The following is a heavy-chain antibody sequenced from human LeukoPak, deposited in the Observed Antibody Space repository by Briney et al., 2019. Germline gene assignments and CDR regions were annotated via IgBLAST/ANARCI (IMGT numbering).Heavy chain of an antibody. Sequence: SETLSLTCTVSGGSISSYYWSWLRQPPGKGLEWIGYIYCSGSTNYSPSLKSRVTISVDTSKNQFSLKLSSVTAADTAVYYCARNSGYVDYWGQGTLVTVSS. CDR1: GGSISSYY. CDR3: ARNSGYVDY. V-gene: IGHV4-59*08. J-gene: IGHJ4*02. CDR2: IYCSGST. D-gene: IGHD1-26*01.